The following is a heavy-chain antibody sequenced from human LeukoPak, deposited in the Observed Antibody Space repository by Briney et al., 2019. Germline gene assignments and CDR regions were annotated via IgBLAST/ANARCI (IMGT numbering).Heavy chain of an antibody. Sequence: PGGSLRLSCAASGFTFSSYAMHWVRQAPGKGLEWVAVIWYDGSNKYYADSVKGRFTISRDNSKNTLYLQMNSLRAEDTAVYYCARYSGYPLYYFDYRGQGTLVTVSS. V-gene: IGHV3-33*08. CDR1: GFTFSSYA. D-gene: IGHD5-12*01. CDR2: IWYDGSNK. CDR3: ARYSGYPLYYFDY. J-gene: IGHJ4*02.